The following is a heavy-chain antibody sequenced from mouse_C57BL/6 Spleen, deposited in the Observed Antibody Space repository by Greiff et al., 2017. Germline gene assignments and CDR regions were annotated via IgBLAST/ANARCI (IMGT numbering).Heavy chain of an antibody. CDR3: AKAPYYGSPYFDY. V-gene: IGHV1-53*01. CDR2: INPSNGGT. CDR1: GYTFTSYW. J-gene: IGHJ2*01. D-gene: IGHD1-1*01. Sequence: VQLQQPGTELVKPGASVKLSCKASGYTFTSYWMHWVKQRPGQGLEWIGNINPSNGGTNYNEKFKSKATLTVDKSSSTAYMQLSSLTSEDSAVYYCAKAPYYGSPYFDYWGQGTTLTVSS.